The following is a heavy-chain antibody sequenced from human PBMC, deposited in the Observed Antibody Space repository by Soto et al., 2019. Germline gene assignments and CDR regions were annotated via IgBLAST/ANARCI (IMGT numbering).Heavy chain of an antibody. CDR3: ARHRFNYYDDTVYYYFDC. CDR1: GYSFTSYG. D-gene: IGHD3-22*01. J-gene: IGHJ4*02. CDR2: ISGHNGNT. V-gene: IGHV1-18*04. Sequence: ASVKVSCKASGYSFTSYGISWVRQAPGQGPEWMGWISGHNGNTNHPQSLQGRVTMTTDTSRNTAYMEMRSLRSDDTAVFYCARHRFNYYDDTVYYYFDCWGQGNLVTVSS.